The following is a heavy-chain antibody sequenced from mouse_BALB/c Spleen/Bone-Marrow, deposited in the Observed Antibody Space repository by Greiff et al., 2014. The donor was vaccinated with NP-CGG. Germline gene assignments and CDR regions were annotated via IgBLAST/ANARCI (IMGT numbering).Heavy chain of an antibody. D-gene: IGHD1-2*01. CDR3: ARLNYGYWFAY. V-gene: IGHV1-4*02. Sequence: QVQLQQPAAELARPGASVKMSCKASGYTFTSYTMHWVEQRPGQGLEWIGYFNPSSGYIEYNQKFKDKTTLTADKSSSTAYIQLSSLTSEDSAVYYCARLNYGYWFAYWGQGTLVTVSA. CDR2: FNPSSGYI. J-gene: IGHJ3*01. CDR1: GYTFTSYT.